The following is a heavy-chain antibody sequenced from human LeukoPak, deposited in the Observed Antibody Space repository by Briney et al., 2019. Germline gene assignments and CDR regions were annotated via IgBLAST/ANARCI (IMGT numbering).Heavy chain of an antibody. Sequence: PGGSLRLSCAASGFTFSNYNMNWVRQAPGKGLEWVSLISSSGANAYYADSVKGRFTISRDNSKNTLYLQMNNLRGEDTAEYYCAKDMELASWGQGTLVTVSS. V-gene: IGHV3-23*01. CDR2: ISSSGANA. D-gene: IGHD1-26*01. CDR3: AKDMELAS. CDR1: GFTFSNYN. J-gene: IGHJ5*02.